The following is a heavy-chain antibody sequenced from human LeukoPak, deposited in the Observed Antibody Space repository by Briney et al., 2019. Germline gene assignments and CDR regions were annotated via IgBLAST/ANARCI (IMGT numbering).Heavy chain of an antibody. CDR1: GFTFSDYY. V-gene: IGHV3-23*01. Sequence: GGSLRLSCAASGFTFSDYYMNWIRQAPGKGLEWVSAISGSGGSTYYADSVKGRFTISRDNSKNTLYLQMNSLRAEDTAVYYCAKKGGAFDIWGQGTMVTVSS. J-gene: IGHJ3*02. CDR3: AKKGGAFDI. CDR2: ISGSGGST. D-gene: IGHD2-15*01.